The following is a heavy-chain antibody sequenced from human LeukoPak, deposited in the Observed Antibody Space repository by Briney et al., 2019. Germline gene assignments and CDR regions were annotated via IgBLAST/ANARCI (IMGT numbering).Heavy chain of an antibody. V-gene: IGHV4-38-2*02. CDR2: IYHSGST. Sequence: SETLSLTCTVSGYSISSGYYWGWIRQPPGKGLEWIGSIYHSGSTYYNPSLKSRVTISVDTSKNQFSLKLSSVTAADTAVYYCARVERFLEWVDDYWGQGTLVTVSS. D-gene: IGHD3-3*01. CDR1: GYSISSGYY. J-gene: IGHJ4*02. CDR3: ARVERFLEWVDDY.